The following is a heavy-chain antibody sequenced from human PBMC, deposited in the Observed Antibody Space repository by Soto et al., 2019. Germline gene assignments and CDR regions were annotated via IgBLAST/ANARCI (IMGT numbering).Heavy chain of an antibody. CDR2: FFYSGNT. J-gene: IGHJ4*02. Sequence: QLQLQESGPGLVKPSETLSLTCTISGDSIQSSDYYWGWIRQPPGKGLEWMGSFFYSGNTYYNPSLKSRVTISADTSANQFSLKLHSVTAADTAVFYCARHRSMMTAVSPFDYWGQGTLVTVSS. CDR3: ARHRSMMTAVSPFDY. CDR1: GDSIQSSDYY. V-gene: IGHV4-39*01. D-gene: IGHD4-17*01.